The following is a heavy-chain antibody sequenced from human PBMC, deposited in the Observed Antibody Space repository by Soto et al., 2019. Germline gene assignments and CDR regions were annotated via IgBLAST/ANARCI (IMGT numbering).Heavy chain of an antibody. V-gene: IGHV3-33*01. CDR2: IWYDGSNK. J-gene: IGHJ4*02. D-gene: IGHD3-22*01. CDR1: GFTFSSNG. Sequence: GGSLRLSCAASGFTFSSNGMHWVRQAPDKGLEWVAVIWYDGSNKYYADSVKGRFTISRDNSKNTLYLQMNSLRAEDTAVYYCARDRTYYDSSGSLDYWGQGTLVTVSS. CDR3: ARDRTYYDSSGSLDY.